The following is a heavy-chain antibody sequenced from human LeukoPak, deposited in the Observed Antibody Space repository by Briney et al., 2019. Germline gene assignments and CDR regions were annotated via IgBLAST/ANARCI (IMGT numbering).Heavy chain of an antibody. D-gene: IGHD3-10*01. J-gene: IGHJ4*02. CDR2: ISGSGGST. V-gene: IGHV3-23*01. CDR3: ARDRAGGGFDY. Sequence: PGGSLRLSCAASGFTFSNYGMSWVRQAPGKGLEWVSAISGSGGSTYYADSVKGRFTISRDNSKNTLYLQMNSLRAEDTAVYYCARDRAGGGFDYWGQGTLVTVSS. CDR1: GFTFSNYG.